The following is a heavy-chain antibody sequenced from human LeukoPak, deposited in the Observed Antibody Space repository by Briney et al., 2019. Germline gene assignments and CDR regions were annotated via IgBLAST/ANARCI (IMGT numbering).Heavy chain of an antibody. CDR1: GFTFVNYA. CDR3: ARDTDTVTTILDY. Sequence: PGGSLRLSCAVSGFTFVNYAIHWVRQAPGKGLVWVSRINSDGSSTSYADSVKGRFTISRDNAKNTLYLQMNSLRAEDTAVYYCARDTDTVTTILDYWGQGTLVTVSS. CDR2: INSDGSST. J-gene: IGHJ4*02. V-gene: IGHV3-74*01. D-gene: IGHD4-17*01.